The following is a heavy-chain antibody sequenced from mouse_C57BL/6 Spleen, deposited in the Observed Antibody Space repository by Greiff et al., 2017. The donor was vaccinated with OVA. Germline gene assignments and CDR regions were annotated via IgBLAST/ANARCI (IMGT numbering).Heavy chain of an antibody. J-gene: IGHJ1*03. CDR2: INPNNGGT. CDR3: ARTRWYFDV. Sequence: EVQLQQSGPELVKPGASVKISCKASGYTFTDYYMNWVKQSHGKSLEWIGDINPNNGGTSYNQKFKGKATLTVDKSSSTAYMERRSLTSEDSAVYYCARTRWYFDVWGTGTTVTVSS. V-gene: IGHV1-26*01. CDR1: GYTFTDYY.